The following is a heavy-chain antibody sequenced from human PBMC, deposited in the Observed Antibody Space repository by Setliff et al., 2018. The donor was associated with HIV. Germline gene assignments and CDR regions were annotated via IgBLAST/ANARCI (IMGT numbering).Heavy chain of an antibody. D-gene: IGHD3-10*01. Sequence: GGSLRLSCAASGFPFSNYAMSWVRQAPGKGLEWVAIISSDGSDKNYADSVKGRFTVSRDNSKNTLYLQMNSLRAEDTAVYYCARVVDTSGGYWGSFYRYMDVWGKGTTVTVSS. CDR2: ISSDGSDK. V-gene: IGHV3-30*07. J-gene: IGHJ6*03. CDR1: GFPFSNYA. CDR3: ARVVDTSGGYWGSFYRYMDV.